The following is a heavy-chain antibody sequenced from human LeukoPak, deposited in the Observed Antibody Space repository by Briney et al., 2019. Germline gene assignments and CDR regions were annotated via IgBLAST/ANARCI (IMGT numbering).Heavy chain of an antibody. D-gene: IGHD1-26*01. Sequence: GGSLRLSCAASGFTVSSNYMSWVRQAPGKGLEWVSVIYSGGSTYYADSVKGRFTISRDNSKNTLYLQMNSLRAEDTAVYYYARDLEVGATAYLDYWGQGTLVTVSS. CDR3: ARDLEVGATAYLDY. V-gene: IGHV3-66*01. CDR2: IYSGGST. J-gene: IGHJ4*02. CDR1: GFTVSSNY.